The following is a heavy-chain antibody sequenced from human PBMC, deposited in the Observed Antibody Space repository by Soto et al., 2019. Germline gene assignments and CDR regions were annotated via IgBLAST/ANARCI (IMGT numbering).Heavy chain of an antibody. V-gene: IGHV1-18*01. CDR1: GYTFTSYG. D-gene: IGHD3-10*01. CDR3: ARDTVLLWFGELLNAFDI. Sequence: QVQLVQSGAEVKKPGASVKVSCKACGYTFTSYGISWVRQAPGQGLEWMGWISAYNGNTNYAQKLQGRVTMTSDTSTSTAYMELRSLRSDDTAVYYCARDTVLLWFGELLNAFDIWGQGTMVTVSS. CDR2: ISAYNGNT. J-gene: IGHJ3*02.